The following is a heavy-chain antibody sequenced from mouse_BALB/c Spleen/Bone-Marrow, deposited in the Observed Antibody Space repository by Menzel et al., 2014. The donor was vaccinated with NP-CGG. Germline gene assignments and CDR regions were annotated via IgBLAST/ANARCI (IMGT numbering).Heavy chain of an antibody. CDR2: INSNGGST. J-gene: IGHJ2*01. CDR3: ARGNYGNYVDYFDY. V-gene: IGHV5-6-3*01. Sequence: EVQVVESGGGLVQPGGSLKLSCAASGFTFSSYGMSWVRQTPDKRLELVASINSNGGSTYYPDSVKGRFTISRDNAKNTLSLQMSSLKSEDTAMYYCARGNYGNYVDYFDYWGQGTILTVSS. D-gene: IGHD2-1*01. CDR1: GFTFSSYG.